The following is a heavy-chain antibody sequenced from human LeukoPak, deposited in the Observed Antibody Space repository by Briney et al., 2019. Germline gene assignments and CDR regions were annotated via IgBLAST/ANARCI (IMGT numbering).Heavy chain of an antibody. V-gene: IGHV3-23*01. CDR1: GFTFSTYA. D-gene: IGHD6-19*01. Sequence: GGSLRLSCAASGFTFSTYAITWVRQGPGKGLEWVSAIRPDGDRTYYANSVRGRFTISRDNSKDTVYLQIDGLRVEDTAVYYCAREQSGTRGWYTVDYWGQGTLVTVSS. CDR3: AREQSGTRGWYTVDY. CDR2: IRPDGDRT. J-gene: IGHJ4*02.